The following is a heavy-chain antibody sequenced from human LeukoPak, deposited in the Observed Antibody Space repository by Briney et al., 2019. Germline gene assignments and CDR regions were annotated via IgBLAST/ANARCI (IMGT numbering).Heavy chain of an antibody. J-gene: IGHJ6*02. CDR3: ARDVVAVAGTTLYYYGMDV. Sequence: SETLSLTCTVSGGSISSYYWSWIRQPPGKGLEWIGYIYYSGSTNYNPSLKSRVTISVDTSKNQFSLKLSSVTAADTAVYYCARDVVAVAGTTLYYYGMDVWGQGTTVTVSS. V-gene: IGHV4-59*12. CDR2: IYYSGST. D-gene: IGHD6-19*01. CDR1: GGSISSYY.